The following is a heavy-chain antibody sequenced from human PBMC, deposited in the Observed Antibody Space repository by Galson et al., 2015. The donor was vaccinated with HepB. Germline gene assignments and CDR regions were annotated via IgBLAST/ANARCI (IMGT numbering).Heavy chain of an antibody. D-gene: IGHD1-26*01. J-gene: IGHJ6*02. Sequence: SLRLSCAASGFTFSSYSMNWVRQAPGKGLEWVSSISSSSSYIYYADSVKGRFTISRDNAKNSLYLQMNSLRAEDTAVYYCARDVWWELTGYYYGMDVWGQGTTVTVSS. CDR3: ARDVWWELTGYYYGMDV. CDR2: ISSSSSYI. V-gene: IGHV3-21*01. CDR1: GFTFSSYS.